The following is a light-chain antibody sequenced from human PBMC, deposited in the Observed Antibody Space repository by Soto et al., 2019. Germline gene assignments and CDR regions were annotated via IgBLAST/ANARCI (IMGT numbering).Light chain of an antibody. CDR2: GAS. CDR1: QSVGTR. CDR3: QQSYTTPWT. Sequence: IVLTQSPDTLSFSPGERATLSCRASQSVGTRLAWYQHKTGQAPSLLIYGASSRATGIPDRFSGSGSGTEFTLTISSLQPEDFATYFCQQSYTTPWTFGQGTKVDI. V-gene: IGKV3D-15*01. J-gene: IGKJ1*01.